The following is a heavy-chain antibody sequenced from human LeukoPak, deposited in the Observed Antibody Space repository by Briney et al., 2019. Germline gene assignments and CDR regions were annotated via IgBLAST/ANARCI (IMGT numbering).Heavy chain of an antibody. Sequence: SETLSLTCAVYGGSFSGYYWSWIRQPPGKGLEWIGEINHSGSTNYNPSLKSRVTISVDTSKNQFSLKLSSVTAADTAVYYCAREPMNYYDSSGYPSYFDYWGQGTLVTVSS. V-gene: IGHV4-34*01. CDR2: INHSGST. D-gene: IGHD3-22*01. CDR3: AREPMNYYDSSGYPSYFDY. CDR1: GGSFSGYY. J-gene: IGHJ4*02.